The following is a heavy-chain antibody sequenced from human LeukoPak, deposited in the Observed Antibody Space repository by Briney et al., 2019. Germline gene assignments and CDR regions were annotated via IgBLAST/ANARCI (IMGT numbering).Heavy chain of an antibody. V-gene: IGHV4-34*01. J-gene: IGHJ4*02. CDR1: GGSFSGYY. CDR2: INHRRST. Sequence: SETLSLTCAVYGGSFSGYYWSWIRQPPGKGLEWIGEINHRRSTNYNPSLKSRVTMSVDTSKNQFSLNLSSVTAADSAVYYCARGQFWSGYSIWGQGTLVTVSS. D-gene: IGHD3-3*02. CDR3: ARGQFWSGYSI.